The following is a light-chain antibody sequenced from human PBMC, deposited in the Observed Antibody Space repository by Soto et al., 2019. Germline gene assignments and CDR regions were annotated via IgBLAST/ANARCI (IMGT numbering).Light chain of an antibody. CDR3: NSFRVSHLYV. CDR1: STDAGGYNA. Sequence: QSALSQPASVSGSPGQTSTISCTGTSTDAGGYNAVSWYQHHPGKAPKLIIYEVTHRPSGVSDRFSASKSGNTASLTISGLQAEDEADYYCNSFRVSHLYVFGTGTKVTVL. J-gene: IGLJ1*01. CDR2: EVT. V-gene: IGLV2-14*01.